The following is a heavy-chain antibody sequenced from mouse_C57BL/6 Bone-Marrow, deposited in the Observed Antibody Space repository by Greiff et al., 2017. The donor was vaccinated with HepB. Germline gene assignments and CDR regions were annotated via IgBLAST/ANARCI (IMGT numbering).Heavy chain of an antibody. CDR3: ARIDSLYDGYYPSYAMDY. D-gene: IGHD2-3*01. J-gene: IGHJ4*01. V-gene: IGHV8-8*01. CDR2: IWWDDDK. Sequence: QVTLKVCGPGILQPSQTLSLTCSFSGFSLSTFGMGVGWIRQPSGKGLEWLAHIWWDDDKYYNPALKSRLTISKDTSKNQVFLKIANVDTADTATYYCARIDSLYDGYYPSYAMDYWGQGTSVTVSS. CDR1: GFSLSTFGMG.